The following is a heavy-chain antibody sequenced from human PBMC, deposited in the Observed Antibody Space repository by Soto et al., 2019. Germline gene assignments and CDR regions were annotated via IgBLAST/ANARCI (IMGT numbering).Heavy chain of an antibody. D-gene: IGHD6-6*01. J-gene: IGHJ4*02. CDR1: GYSFTSYW. CDR2: IDPSDSYT. CDR3: ARPKGSSSSEGFDY. Sequence: PGESLKISCKGSGYSFTSYWISWVRQMPGKGLEWMGRIDPSDSYTNYSPSFQGHVTISADKSISTAYLQWSSLKASDTAMYYRARPKGSSSSEGFDYWGQGTLVTVSS. V-gene: IGHV5-10-1*01.